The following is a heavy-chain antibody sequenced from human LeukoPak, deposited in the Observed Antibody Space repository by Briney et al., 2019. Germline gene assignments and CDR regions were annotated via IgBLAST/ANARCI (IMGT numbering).Heavy chain of an antibody. D-gene: IGHD1-1*01. Sequence: SVKVSCKASGGTFSSYAISWVRQAPGQGLEWMGGIIPIFGTANYAQKFQGRVTITADKSTSTAYMELSSLRSEDTAVYYCAGARVDNWNDAIDYWGLGTLVTVSS. V-gene: IGHV1-69*06. CDR2: IIPIFGTA. J-gene: IGHJ4*02. CDR1: GGTFSSYA. CDR3: AGARVDNWNDAIDY.